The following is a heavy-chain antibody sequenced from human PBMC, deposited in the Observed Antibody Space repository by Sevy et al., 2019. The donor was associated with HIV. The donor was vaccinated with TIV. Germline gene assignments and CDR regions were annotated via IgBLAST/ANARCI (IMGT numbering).Heavy chain of an antibody. CDR3: ARRHCSGGSCYLDY. V-gene: IGHV4-31*03. J-gene: IGHJ4*02. Sequence: SETLSLTCTVSGGSISSGDYFWNWIRQHPGKGLEWIGYIFYSGRTYYNPSLKSRLTISVDTSKSQFSLKLNSVTAADTAVYYCARRHCSGGSCYLDYWGQGILVTVSS. CDR1: GGSISSGDYF. D-gene: IGHD2-15*01. CDR2: IFYSGRT.